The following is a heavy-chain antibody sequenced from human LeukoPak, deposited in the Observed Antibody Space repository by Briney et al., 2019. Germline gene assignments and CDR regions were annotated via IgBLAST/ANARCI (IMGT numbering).Heavy chain of an antibody. D-gene: IGHD2-15*01. V-gene: IGHV3-30*02. J-gene: IGHJ4*02. CDR2: IRYDASNT. CDR3: ATDTGVVVVGGTPPMDS. Sequence: GGSLRLSCAASGLIFSNYGMHWVRQAPGKGLEWVAFIRYDASNTYYADSVKGPFTISRDNSKNTLYLQMNSLRAEDTAVYYCATDTGVVVVGGTPPMDSWGLGTMVIVSS. CDR1: GLIFSNYG.